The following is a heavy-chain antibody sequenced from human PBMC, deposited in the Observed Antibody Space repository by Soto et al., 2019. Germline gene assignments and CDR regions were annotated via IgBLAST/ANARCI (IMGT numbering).Heavy chain of an antibody. V-gene: IGHV4-59*01. J-gene: IGHJ4*02. D-gene: IGHD3-16*02. Sequence: QVHLQESGPGLVKPSETLSLTCAVSSASLDSDNWSWIRQPPGKGLEWIGYIYPNGRTNYNPSLRGRVAISIAKSKNLFHLGPASVFAADAVVYFWGRMMGLGEISPFFDHWGQGTLVTVSS. CDR1: SASLDSDN. CDR2: IYPNGRT. CDR3: GRMMGLGEISPFFDH.